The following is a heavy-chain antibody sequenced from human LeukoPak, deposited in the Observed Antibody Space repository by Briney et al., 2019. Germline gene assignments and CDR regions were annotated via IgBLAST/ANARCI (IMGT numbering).Heavy chain of an antibody. D-gene: IGHD5-12*01. J-gene: IGHJ4*02. V-gene: IGHV3-23*01. CDR2: VSHSGGDT. Sequence: PGGSLRLPCAVSGFSFSSYAMSWVRQAPGKGLEWVSGVSHSGGDTYYADSVKGRFTISRDNSKNTLYLQMNSLRAEDTAVYYCAKCGFPGYEKTFDYWGQGTLVTVSP. CDR1: GFSFSSYA. CDR3: AKCGFPGYEKTFDY.